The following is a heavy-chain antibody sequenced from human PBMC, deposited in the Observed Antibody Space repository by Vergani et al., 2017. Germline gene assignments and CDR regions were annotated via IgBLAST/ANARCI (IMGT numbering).Heavy chain of an antibody. D-gene: IGHD3-10*01. CDR2: IHHSGDT. CDR3: ARHRGSGGFFPSSYFYGMDV. J-gene: IGHJ6*02. Sequence: QVQLQESGPGLVKPSETLTLTCDVSDSSIMTNPYWGWFRQSPGKGLEWIGCIHHSGDTHYNSSLKSRVSISIVSSSKFSLSLTSVTAADPAIYYCARHRGSGGFFPSSYFYGMDVWGHGTTVIVSS. CDR1: DSSIMTNPY. V-gene: IGHV4-38-2*01.